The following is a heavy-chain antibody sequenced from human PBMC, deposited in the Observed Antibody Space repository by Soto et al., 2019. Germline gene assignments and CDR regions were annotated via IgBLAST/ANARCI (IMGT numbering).Heavy chain of an antibody. D-gene: IGHD2-2*03. Sequence: ESLTISCKTSGYSFISYWVALVRQKPGKGLEWMGTFYPGDSTSTYSPSFQGQVTISVDKSISTAYLHLSSLKASDTAMYYCARIIGYCRNNDCSWTFDIWGQGTTVTVSS. J-gene: IGHJ3*02. CDR3: ARIIGYCRNNDCSWTFDI. CDR1: GYSFISYW. CDR2: FYPGDSTS. V-gene: IGHV5-51*01.